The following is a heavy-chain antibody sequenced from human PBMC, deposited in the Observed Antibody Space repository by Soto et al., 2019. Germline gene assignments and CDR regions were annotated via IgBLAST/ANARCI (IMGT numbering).Heavy chain of an antibody. CDR2: IYFDGITT. J-gene: IGHJ4*02. CDR1: GFTFNTHW. CDR3: ARGGAMGLDY. D-gene: IGHD1-26*01. V-gene: IGHV3-74*01. Sequence: LRLSCTASGFTFNTHWMHWVRQAPGKGLVWVSRIYFDGITTTYADSVKGRLTVSRDNAKNTVYLHVNTLRDEDTAVYYCARGGAMGLDYWGQGTLVTVSS.